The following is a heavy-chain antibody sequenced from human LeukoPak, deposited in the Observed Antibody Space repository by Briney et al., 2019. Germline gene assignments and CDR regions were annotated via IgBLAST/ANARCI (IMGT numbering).Heavy chain of an antibody. CDR1: GFTFDDYG. Sequence: GGSLRLSCAASGFTFDDYGMSWVRQAPGKGLEWVAVISYDERNKYYADSVKGRFTISRDNSENTVYLQMNSLRAEDTAVYYCAELGITMIGGVWGKGTTVTISS. V-gene: IGHV3-30*18. CDR3: AELGITMIGGV. J-gene: IGHJ6*04. CDR2: ISYDERNK. D-gene: IGHD3-10*02.